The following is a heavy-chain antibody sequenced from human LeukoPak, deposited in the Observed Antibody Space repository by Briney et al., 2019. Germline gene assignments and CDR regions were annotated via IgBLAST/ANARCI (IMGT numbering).Heavy chain of an antibody. D-gene: IGHD4-17*01. CDR1: GLSYKNYA. V-gene: IGHV3-23*01. CDR2: ISDDGDRT. CDR3: AKIAPWGALTTTDGFDY. Sequence: GGSLTLFCAASGLSYKNYAMICVRPAPGGGLEGVSGISDDGDRTYYADSVRGRFTISRDNSKNTLYVQMDSLRVEDTAVYYCAKIAPWGALTTTDGFDYWGQGALVTVSS. J-gene: IGHJ4*02.